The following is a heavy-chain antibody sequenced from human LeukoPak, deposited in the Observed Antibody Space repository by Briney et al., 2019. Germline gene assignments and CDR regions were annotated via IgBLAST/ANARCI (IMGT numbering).Heavy chain of an antibody. CDR1: GFTFSSFA. V-gene: IGHV3-23*01. CDR2: ISGNGGST. CDR3: AKAITGYQQQVFRVRLAAFDL. J-gene: IGHJ3*01. D-gene: IGHD6-13*01. Sequence: GGSLRLSCAASGFTFSSFAMSWVRQTPGQGLEWVSAISGNGGSTYYADSVKGRFTISRDNSKNTLYLQMSSLRADDTAIYYCAKAITGYQQQVFRVRLAAFDLWGPGTMVTVSS.